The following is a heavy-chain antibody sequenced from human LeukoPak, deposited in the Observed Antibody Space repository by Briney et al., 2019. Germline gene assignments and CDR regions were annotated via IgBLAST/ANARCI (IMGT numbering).Heavy chain of an antibody. Sequence: SETLSLTCTVSVVSISSSSYDWGWIRQPPGKGLEWIGSMSYRGSTYYNPSLTSRVTISVDTSKNHFSLKLNSVPAADTAVYYCARATSLFDYWGQGTLVTVS. CDR1: VVSISSSSYD. CDR2: MSYRGST. V-gene: IGHV4-39*07. J-gene: IGHJ4*02. CDR3: ARATSLFDY.